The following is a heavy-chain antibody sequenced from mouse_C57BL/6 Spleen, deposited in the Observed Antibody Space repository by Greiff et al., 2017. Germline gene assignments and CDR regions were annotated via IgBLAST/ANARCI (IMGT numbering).Heavy chain of an antibody. D-gene: IGHD3-2*02. V-gene: IGHV1-82*01. J-gene: IGHJ3*01. Sequence: QVQLQQSGPELVKPGASVKISCKASGYAFSSSWMNWVKQRPGKGLEWIGRIYPGDGDTNYNGKFKGKATLTADKSSSTAYMQLSSLTSEDSAVYFCVRDSSGDVAWFAYWGQGTLVTVSA. CDR1: GYAFSSSW. CDR2: IYPGDGDT. CDR3: VRDSSGDVAWFAY.